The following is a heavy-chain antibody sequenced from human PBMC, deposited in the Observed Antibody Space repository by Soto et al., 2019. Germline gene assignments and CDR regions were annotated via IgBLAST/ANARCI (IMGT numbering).Heavy chain of an antibody. CDR3: AREVGWGSGYHNWFDP. V-gene: IGHV4-39*07. CDR1: GGSISSSSYC. Sequence: SETLSLTCTVSGGSISSSSYCWGWIRQPPGKGLEWIGSIYYSGSTYYNPSLKSRVTISVDTSKNQFSLKLSSVTAADTAVYYCAREVGWGSGYHNWFDPWGPGTLVTVSS. D-gene: IGHD3-3*01. J-gene: IGHJ5*02. CDR2: IYYSGST.